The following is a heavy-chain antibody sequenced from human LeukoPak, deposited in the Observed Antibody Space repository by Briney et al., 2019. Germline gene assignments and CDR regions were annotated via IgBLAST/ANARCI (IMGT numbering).Heavy chain of an antibody. CDR2: IYSGGST. J-gene: IGHJ3*02. D-gene: IGHD1-26*01. V-gene: IGHV3-66*01. CDR3: AGKSGSYYRGGDAFDI. CDR1: GFTVSSNY. Sequence: GGSLRLSCAASGFTVSSNYMSWVRQAPGKGLEWVSVIYSGGSTYYADSVKGRFTISRDNSKNTLYLQMNSLRAEDTAVYYCAGKSGSYYRGGDAFDIWGQGTMVTVSS.